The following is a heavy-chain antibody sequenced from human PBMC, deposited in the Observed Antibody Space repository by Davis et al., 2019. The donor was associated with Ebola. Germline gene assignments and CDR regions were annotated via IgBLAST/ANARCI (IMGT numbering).Heavy chain of an antibody. CDR3: ARGLRTMIVVVMVNWFDP. CDR2: INPNSGGT. Sequence: AASVKVSCKASGYTFTSYAMHWVRQAPGQGLEWMGRINPNSGGTNYAQKFQGRVTMTRDTSISTAYMELSRLRSDDTAVYYCARGLRTMIVVVMVNWFDPWGQGTLVTVSS. J-gene: IGHJ5*02. V-gene: IGHV1-2*06. D-gene: IGHD3-22*01. CDR1: GYTFTSYA.